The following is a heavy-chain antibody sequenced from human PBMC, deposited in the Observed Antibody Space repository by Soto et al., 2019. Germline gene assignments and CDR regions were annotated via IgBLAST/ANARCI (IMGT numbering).Heavy chain of an antibody. CDR3: AKSEQVVLEYYYYGMDV. J-gene: IGHJ6*02. CDR2: ISGGADST. D-gene: IGHD2-8*01. V-gene: IGHV3-23*01. Sequence: GGSLRLSCAASGFTFSSYAMSWVRQAPGKGLEWVSLISGGADSTYYADSVKGRFTISRDNSKNMLYLQMNSLRAEDTAVYYCAKSEQVVLEYYYYGMDVWGQGTTVTVSS. CDR1: GFTFSSYA.